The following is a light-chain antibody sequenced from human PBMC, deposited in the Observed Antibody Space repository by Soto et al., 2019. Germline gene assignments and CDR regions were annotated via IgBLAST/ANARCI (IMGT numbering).Light chain of an antibody. J-gene: IGKJ1*01. V-gene: IGKV1-5*03. Sequence: DIQMTQSPSTLSASVGDRGTITCRASQSISSWLAWYQQKPGKAPKLLIYKASTLKSGVPSRFRGTGSGTEFTLTLSRLQTDDFETYYCQHYNSYSEAFGQGTKVDIK. CDR2: KAS. CDR1: QSISSW. CDR3: QHYNSYSEA.